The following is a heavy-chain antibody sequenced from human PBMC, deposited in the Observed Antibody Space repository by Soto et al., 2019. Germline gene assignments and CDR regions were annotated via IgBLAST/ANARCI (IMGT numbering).Heavy chain of an antibody. J-gene: IGHJ5*02. CDR1: GGTFSSYA. CDR2: IIPIFGTA. D-gene: IGHD2-15*01. V-gene: IGHV1-69*12. CDR3: AREDRYCSGGSCYMSQFDP. Sequence: QVQLVQSGAEVKKPGSSVKVSCKASGGTFSSYAISWVRQAPRQGLEWMGGIIPIFGTANYAQKFQGRVTITADESTSTAYMELSSLRSEDTAVYYCAREDRYCSGGSCYMSQFDPWGQGTLVTVSS.